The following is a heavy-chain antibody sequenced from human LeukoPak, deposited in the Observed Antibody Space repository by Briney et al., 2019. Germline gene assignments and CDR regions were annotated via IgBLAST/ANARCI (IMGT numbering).Heavy chain of an antibody. CDR2: VTGSGGST. Sequence: PSGTLSLTCAVSGGSISSSNWWSWVRQPPGKGLDWVSAVTGSGGSTDYADSVTGRFTISRDNSKNTLYLQMNSLRAEDTAVYYCAKDRYYDHTNNHFESESWGQGTLVTVSS. CDR1: GGSISSSN. CDR3: AKDRYYDHTNNHFESES. D-gene: IGHD3-22*01. J-gene: IGHJ5*02. V-gene: IGHV3-23*01.